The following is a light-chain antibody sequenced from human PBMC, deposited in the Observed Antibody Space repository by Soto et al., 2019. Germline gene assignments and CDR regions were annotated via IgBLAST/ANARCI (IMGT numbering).Light chain of an antibody. CDR1: QSVDND. CDR2: DAS. Sequence: EIVMTQSPATLSVSPGDRATLSCRASQSVDNDLAWYQQKPGQPPRLLIYDASTRATGIPARFSGSQSGTEFTLTISSLLSEDFAVYSCQQYNSWPPITFGQGTRLEIK. J-gene: IGKJ5*01. V-gene: IGKV3D-15*01. CDR3: QQYNSWPPIT.